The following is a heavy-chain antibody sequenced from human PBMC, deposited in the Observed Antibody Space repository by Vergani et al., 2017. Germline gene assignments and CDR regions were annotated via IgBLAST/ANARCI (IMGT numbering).Heavy chain of an antibody. CDR2: IKSTFDRGTT. V-gene: IGHV3-15*07. D-gene: IGHD2-21*01. Sequence: EVQLVESGGGIVKPGGSLRLSCVASGFSFRNAWMNWVRRTPGKGLEWVGCIKSTFDRGTTDYAAAVKGRFTISRDDSKNTLFLQMNGLKTEDIGVYYCTTDPRYCGDGSCXWLRDHHYYGMDVWGQGTTVTVSS. CDR1: GFSFRNAW. CDR3: TTDPRYCGDGSCXWLRDHHYYGMDV. J-gene: IGHJ6*02.